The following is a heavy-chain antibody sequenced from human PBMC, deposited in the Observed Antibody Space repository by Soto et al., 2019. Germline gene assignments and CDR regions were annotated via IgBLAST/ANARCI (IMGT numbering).Heavy chain of an antibody. Sequence: PGESLKISCKGSGYSFTSYWIGWVRQMPGKGLEWMGIIYPGDSDTRYSPSFQGQVTISADKSISTAYLQWSSLKASDTAMYYCARTRRDSSGYYSTYSYYYGMDVWGQGTTVTVS. D-gene: IGHD3-22*01. J-gene: IGHJ6*02. CDR2: IYPGDSDT. CDR3: ARTRRDSSGYYSTYSYYYGMDV. CDR1: GYSFTSYW. V-gene: IGHV5-51*01.